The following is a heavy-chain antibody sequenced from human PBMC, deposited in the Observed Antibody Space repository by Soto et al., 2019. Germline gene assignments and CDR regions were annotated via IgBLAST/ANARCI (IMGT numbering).Heavy chain of an antibody. Sequence: PSETLSLTCTVSGGSISSYYWSWIRQPAGKGLEWIGRIYASGGTNYNPSLKSRVTMSADTSKNQLSLRLSSVTAADTAGYYCARSGYYYYGMDVWGQGTTVTVSS. CDR3: ARSGYYYYGMDV. D-gene: IGHD3-10*01. CDR2: IYASGGT. CDR1: GGSISSYY. V-gene: IGHV4-4*07. J-gene: IGHJ6*02.